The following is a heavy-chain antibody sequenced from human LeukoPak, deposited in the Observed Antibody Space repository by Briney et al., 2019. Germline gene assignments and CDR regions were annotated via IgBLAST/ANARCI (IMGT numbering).Heavy chain of an antibody. J-gene: IGHJ4*02. CDR1: GYTFTSYD. CDR3: ARTRSAYYDSSGYSV. D-gene: IGHD3-22*01. Sequence: GASVKASCKASGYTFTSYDIHWVRQSTGQRLKWMGWMSPNSDNTGHGQKFQGRVTMTRDTSISTAYMELSSLRSEDTAVYYCARTRSAYYDSSGYSVWGQGTLVTVSS. V-gene: IGHV1-8*01. CDR2: MSPNSDNT.